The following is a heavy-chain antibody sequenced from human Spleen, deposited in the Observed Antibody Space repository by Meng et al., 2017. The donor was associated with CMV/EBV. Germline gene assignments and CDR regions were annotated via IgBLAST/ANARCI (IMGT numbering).Heavy chain of an antibody. CDR1: GFTFSSYS. Sequence: GESLKISCAASGFTFSSYSMNWVRQAPGKGLEWVSSISSSSSYIYYADSVKGQFTISRDNAKNSLYLQMNSLRAEDTAVYYCARNVDRGYDFWSGYYVPYYYYYYGMDVWGQGTTVTVSS. D-gene: IGHD3-3*01. CDR3: ARNVDRGYDFWSGYYVPYYYYYYGMDV. CDR2: ISSSSSYI. V-gene: IGHV3-21*01. J-gene: IGHJ6*02.